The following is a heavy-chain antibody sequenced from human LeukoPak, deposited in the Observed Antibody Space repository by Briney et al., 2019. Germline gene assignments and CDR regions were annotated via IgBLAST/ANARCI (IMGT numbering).Heavy chain of an antibody. V-gene: IGHV3-48*03. D-gene: IGHD3-16*01. Sequence: GGSLRLSCAASGFTFSSYEMNWVRQAPGKGLEGVSYISSSGSTIYYADSVKGRFTIYRDNAKNSLYLQMNSLRAEDTAVYYCARVTASDAFDIWGQGTMVTVSS. CDR1: GFTFSSYE. CDR3: ARVTASDAFDI. J-gene: IGHJ3*02. CDR2: ISSSGSTI.